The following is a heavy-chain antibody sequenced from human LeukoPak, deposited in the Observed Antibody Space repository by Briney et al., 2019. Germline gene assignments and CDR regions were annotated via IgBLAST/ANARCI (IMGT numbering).Heavy chain of an antibody. D-gene: IGHD6-13*01. CDR3: ARTAAGTEVYFDY. CDR1: GGSISSSSYY. Sequence: SETLSLTCTVSGGSISSSSYYWGWIRQPPGKGLEWIGSIYYSGSTYYNPSLKSRVTISVDTSKNQFSLKLSSVTAADTAVYYCARTAAGTEVYFDYWGQGTLVTVSS. J-gene: IGHJ4*02. V-gene: IGHV4-39*01. CDR2: IYYSGST.